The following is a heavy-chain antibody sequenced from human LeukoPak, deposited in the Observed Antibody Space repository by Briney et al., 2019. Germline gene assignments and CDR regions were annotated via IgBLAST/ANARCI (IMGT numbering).Heavy chain of an antibody. Sequence: GSLRLSCAASGFTFSSYSMNWVRQAPGKGLEWVSSISSSSSYIYHADSVRGRFTISRDNTKNSLYLQMNSLRAEDTAVYYCARDLSGDEYYYYGMDVWGQGTTVTVSS. CDR3: ARDLSGDEYYYYGMDV. V-gene: IGHV3-21*01. D-gene: IGHD7-27*01. CDR1: GFTFSSYS. CDR2: ISSSSSYI. J-gene: IGHJ6*02.